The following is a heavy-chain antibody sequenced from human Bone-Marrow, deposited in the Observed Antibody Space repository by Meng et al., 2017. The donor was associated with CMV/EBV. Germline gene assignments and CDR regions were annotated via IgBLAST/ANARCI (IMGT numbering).Heavy chain of an antibody. CDR1: GFTFSSYW. Sequence: GGSLRLSCAASGFTFSSYWMHWVRQAPGKGLVWVSRINSDGSSTSYTDSVKGRFTISRDNAKNSLYLQMNSLRAEDTAVYYCASYYRNYYYYGMDFWGQGTTVTVSS. CDR3: ASYYRNYYYYGMDF. V-gene: IGHV3-74*01. CDR2: INSDGSST. J-gene: IGHJ6*02. D-gene: IGHD1-26*01.